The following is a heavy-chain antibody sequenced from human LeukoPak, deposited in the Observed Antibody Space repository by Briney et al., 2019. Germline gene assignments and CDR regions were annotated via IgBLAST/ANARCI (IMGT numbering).Heavy chain of an antibody. CDR2: IIPIFGTA. D-gene: IGHD6-19*01. J-gene: IGHJ5*02. Sequence: SVKVSCKASGGTFSSYAISWVRQAPGQGLEWMGGIIPIFGTANYAQKFQGRVTITADESTSTSYMELSSLRSEDTAVYYCARDRLATRWFDPWGQGTLVTVSS. CDR3: ARDRLATRWFDP. V-gene: IGHV1-69*13. CDR1: GGTFSSYA.